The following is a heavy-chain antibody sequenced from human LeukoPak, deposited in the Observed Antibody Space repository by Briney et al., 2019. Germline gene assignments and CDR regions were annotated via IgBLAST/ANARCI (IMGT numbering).Heavy chain of an antibody. CDR3: ARSSDYDYHFNY. J-gene: IGHJ4*02. V-gene: IGHV1-69*05. D-gene: IGHD5-12*01. CDR2: FIPILDTT. Sequence: SVKVSCKASGGSFNNYAVTWVRQAPGQGLEWMGGFIPILDTTNYAPNFQGRVTITTDESSTTAYMELSSLKWEDTALYYCARSSDYDYHFNYWGQGTLVTVSS. CDR1: GGSFNNYA.